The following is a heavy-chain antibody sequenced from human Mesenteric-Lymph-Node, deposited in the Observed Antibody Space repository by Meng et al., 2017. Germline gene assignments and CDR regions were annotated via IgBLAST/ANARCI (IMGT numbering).Heavy chain of an antibody. CDR3: ARDMGKYYYYVMDV. CDR1: GYPFTSYD. D-gene: IGHD3-10*01. Sequence: ASVKVSCKASGYPFTSYDIIWVRQATGQGPEWMGWMNPNSGNTGYAQKFQGRRTMTRNTAISTAYMELSSLRSEDTAVYYCARDMGKYYYYVMDVGGQGTTVTVSS. J-gene: IGHJ6*02. V-gene: IGHV1-8*01. CDR2: MNPNSGNT.